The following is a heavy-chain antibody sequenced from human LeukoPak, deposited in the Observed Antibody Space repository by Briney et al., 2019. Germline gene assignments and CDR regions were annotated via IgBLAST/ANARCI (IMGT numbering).Heavy chain of an antibody. CDR1: GFTFSYYW. D-gene: IGHD3-22*01. J-gene: IGHJ4*02. Sequence: GGSLRLSCAASGFTFSYYWMHWVRQAPGKGLVWVSHIHSDGGSTSYADSVKGRFTISRDNAKNTVYLQMNSLRAEDTALYYCAKGLYGYYDSSGYAVWGQGTLVTVSS. CDR3: AKGLYGYYDSSGYAV. V-gene: IGHV3-74*01. CDR2: IHSDGGST.